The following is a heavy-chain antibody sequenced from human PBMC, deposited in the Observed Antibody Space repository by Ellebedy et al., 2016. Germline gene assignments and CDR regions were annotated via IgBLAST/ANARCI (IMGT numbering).Heavy chain of an antibody. J-gene: IGHJ3*02. D-gene: IGHD3-22*01. V-gene: IGHV3-9*01. CDR3: VKVYRDNTGYGNGFDI. CDR1: GFNFAEHP. Sequence: GGSLRLSCAASGFNFAEHPMHWVRQAPGKGLEWVSSISWSSANIRYADSVKGRFSISRDNAKNSLYLQMNSLRPEDTALYFCVKVYRDNTGYGNGFDIWGPGTMVTVSS. CDR2: ISWSSANI.